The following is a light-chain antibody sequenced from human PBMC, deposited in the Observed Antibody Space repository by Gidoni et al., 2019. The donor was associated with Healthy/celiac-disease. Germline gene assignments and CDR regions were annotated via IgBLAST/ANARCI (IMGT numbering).Light chain of an antibody. Sequence: EIVLTQPPATLSLSPGERATLPCRASQSVSSYLAWYQQKPGQAPRLLIYDASNRATGIPARFSGSGSGTDFTLTISSLEPEDFAVYYCQQRSNWPPALTFGGGTKVEIK. CDR3: QQRSNWPPALT. J-gene: IGKJ4*01. CDR2: DAS. CDR1: QSVSSY. V-gene: IGKV3-11*01.